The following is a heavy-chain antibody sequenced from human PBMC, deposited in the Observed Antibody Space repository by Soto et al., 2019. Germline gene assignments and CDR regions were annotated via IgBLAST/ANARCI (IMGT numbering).Heavy chain of an antibody. V-gene: IGHV1-69*04. CDR1: GGTFSSYT. CDR3: AREPSSSWYDY. J-gene: IGHJ4*02. D-gene: IGHD6-13*01. CDR2: IIPILGIA. Sequence: SVKVSCKASGGTFSSYTISWVRQAPGQGLEWKGRIIPILGIANYAQKFRGRVTITADKSTSTAYMELSSLRSEDTAVYYCAREPSSSWYDYWGQGTLVTVSS.